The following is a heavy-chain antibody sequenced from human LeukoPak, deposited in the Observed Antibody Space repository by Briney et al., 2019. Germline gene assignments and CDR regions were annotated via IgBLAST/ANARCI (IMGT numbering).Heavy chain of an antibody. D-gene: IGHD5-18*01. J-gene: IGHJ4*02. CDR1: GGSFSGYY. CDR3: ARSYRRYYFDY. Sequence: SETLSLTCAVYGGSFSGYYWSWIRQPPGKGPEWIGEINHSGSTNYNPSLKSRVTISVDTSKNQFSLKLSSVTAADTAVYYCARSYRRYYFDYWGQGTLVTVSS. V-gene: IGHV4-34*01. CDR2: INHSGST.